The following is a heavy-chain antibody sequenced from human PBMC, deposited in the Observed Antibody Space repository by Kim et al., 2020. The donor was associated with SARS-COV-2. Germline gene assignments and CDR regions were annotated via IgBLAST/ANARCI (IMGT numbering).Heavy chain of an antibody. V-gene: IGHV4-30-4*01. J-gene: IGHJ6*02. Sequence: SETLSLTCTVSGGSISSGDYYWSWIRQPPGKGLEWIGYIYYSGSTYYNPSLKSRVTISVDTSKNQFSLKLSSVTAADTAVYYCARVNGRWLVRRYYYYGMDVWGQGTTVTVSS. CDR2: IYYSGST. D-gene: IGHD6-19*01. CDR1: GGSISSGDYY. CDR3: ARVNGRWLVRRYYYYGMDV.